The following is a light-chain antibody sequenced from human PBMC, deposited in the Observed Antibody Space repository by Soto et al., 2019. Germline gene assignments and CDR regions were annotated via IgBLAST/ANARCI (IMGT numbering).Light chain of an antibody. CDR3: ISYTDRQSYL. V-gene: IGLV2-14*03. CDR2: AVS. CDR1: SSDIGSYDH. J-gene: IGLJ1*01. Sequence: QSALAQPASVSGSPGQSITISCSGTSSDIGSYDHVAWYQQFPGKSPKLIIYAVSDRPSGVSDRFSGSKSGISASLTISGLQTEGEADYYCISYTDRQSYLFGTGTKVT.